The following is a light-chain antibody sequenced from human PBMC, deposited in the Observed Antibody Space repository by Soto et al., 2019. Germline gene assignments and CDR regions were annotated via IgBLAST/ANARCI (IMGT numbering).Light chain of an antibody. CDR2: GAS. J-gene: IGKJ4*02. Sequence: EIVMTQSPATLSVSPGERATLSCRASQSVSSNLAWYQQKPGQAPRLLIYGASTRATGIPARFSGSGSGTEFTLTSSSLQSEDFAGYYCQQHKYWPLTGGGGTKVEIK. CDR3: QQHKYWPLT. V-gene: IGKV3-15*01. CDR1: QSVSSN.